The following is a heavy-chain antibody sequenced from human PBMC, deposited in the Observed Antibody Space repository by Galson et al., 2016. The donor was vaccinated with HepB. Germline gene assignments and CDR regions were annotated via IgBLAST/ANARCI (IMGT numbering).Heavy chain of an antibody. CDR3: ARPSRLHDTFDI. D-gene: IGHD1-1*01. V-gene: IGHV3-30*03. J-gene: IGHJ3*02. CDR2: ISYDGSNK. Sequence: SLRLSCAASGFSLSTYGVHWVRQAPGKGLEWVAVISYDGSNKYQADSVKGRFTISRDNSKNTVYLQMNSLTAADSAMYYCARPSRLHDTFDIWGQGTMVTVSS. CDR1: GFSLSTYG.